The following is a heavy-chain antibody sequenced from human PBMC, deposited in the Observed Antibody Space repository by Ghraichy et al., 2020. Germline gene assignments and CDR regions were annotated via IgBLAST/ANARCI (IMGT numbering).Heavy chain of an antibody. J-gene: IGHJ6*02. Sequence: SQTLSLTCTVSGGSISSSSYYWGWIRQPPGKGLEWIGSIYYSGSTYYNPSLKSRVTISVDTSKNQFSLKLSSVTAADTAVYYCASQYYDFWSGFHYMDVWGQGTTVTVSS. D-gene: IGHD3-3*01. V-gene: IGHV4-39*01. CDR2: IYYSGST. CDR3: ASQYYDFWSGFHYMDV. CDR1: GGSISSSSYY.